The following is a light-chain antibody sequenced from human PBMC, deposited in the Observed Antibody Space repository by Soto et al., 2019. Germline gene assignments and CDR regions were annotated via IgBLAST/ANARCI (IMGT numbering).Light chain of an antibody. CDR1: QSISSR. V-gene: IGKV1-5*03. J-gene: IGKJ1*01. Sequence: DIQMTQSPSTLSASVGDRVTITCRASQSISSRLAWYQQKPGKVPKLLIYKAYSLEIGVPSRFSGSGSGTEFTLTISSLQPDDVATYYCQQYDSYSWTFGQGTKVEI. CDR3: QQYDSYSWT. CDR2: KAY.